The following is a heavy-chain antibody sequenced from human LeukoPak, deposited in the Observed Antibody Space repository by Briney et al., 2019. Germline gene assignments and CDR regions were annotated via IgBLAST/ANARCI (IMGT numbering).Heavy chain of an antibody. CDR1: GGSFSGYY. CDR2: INHSGST. V-gene: IGHV4-34*01. CDR3: ARARVTTVTTGSPFDY. J-gene: IGHJ4*02. Sequence: SETLSLTCAVYGGSFSGYYWSWIRQPPGKGLEWIGEINHSGSTNYNPSLKSRVTISVDTSKNQFSLKLSSVTAADTAVYYCARARVTTVTTGSPFDYWGQGTLVTVSP. D-gene: IGHD4-17*01.